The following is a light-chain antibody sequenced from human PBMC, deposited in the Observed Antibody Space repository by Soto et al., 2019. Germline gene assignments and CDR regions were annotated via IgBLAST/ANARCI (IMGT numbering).Light chain of an antibody. V-gene: IGKV3D-15*02. CDR2: GAS. CDR3: QQYGDLPWT. Sequence: EIVMTQSPATLSVSPEERVTLSCRASQSVSSDLAWYQQKPGQAPRLLIYGASSRATGIPDRFSGSGSGTDFTLTIDRLESEDFAVYFCQQYGDLPWTFGQGTKVEN. CDR1: QSVSSD. J-gene: IGKJ1*01.